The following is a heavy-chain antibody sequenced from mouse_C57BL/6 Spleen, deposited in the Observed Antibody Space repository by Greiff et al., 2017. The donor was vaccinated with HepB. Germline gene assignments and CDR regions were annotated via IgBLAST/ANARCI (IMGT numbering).Heavy chain of an antibody. CDR3: ARPCMDY. V-gene: IGHV1-76*01. J-gene: IGHJ4*01. CDR1: GYTFTDYY. Sequence: VQLQESGAELVRPGASVKLSCKASGYTFTDYYINWVKQRPGQGLEWIARIYPGSGNTYYNEKFKGKATLTADKSSGTAYMQRSSLTSEDSAVYFCARPCMDYWGQGTSVTVSS. CDR2: IYPGSGNT.